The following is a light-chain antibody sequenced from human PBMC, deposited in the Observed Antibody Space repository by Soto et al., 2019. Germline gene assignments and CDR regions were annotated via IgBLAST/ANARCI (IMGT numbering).Light chain of an antibody. CDR3: QHYYNWRPR. CDR1: QGISSR. J-gene: IGKJ1*01. CDR2: AAS. V-gene: IGKV1-12*01. Sequence: DIQMTQSPSSVSASVGDRVTITCRASQGISSRLAWYQQKPGKAPKLLIYAASSLQSGVPSRFSGSGSGTEFTLTISRLLSEDFAVYYCQHYYNWRPRFGQGTKVDIK.